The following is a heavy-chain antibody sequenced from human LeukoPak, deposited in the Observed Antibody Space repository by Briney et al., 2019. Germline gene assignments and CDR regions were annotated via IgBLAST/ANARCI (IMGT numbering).Heavy chain of an antibody. J-gene: IGHJ3*02. CDR2: MNPNSGNT. V-gene: IGHV1-8*01. Sequence: ASVKVSCKASGYTFTSYDINWVRQATGQGLEWMGWMNPNSGNTGYAQKFQGRVTMTRNTSISTAYMELSSLRSEDTAVYYCARGVGSSGWYVLRNDAFDIWGQGTMVTVSS. CDR1: GYTFTSYD. D-gene: IGHD6-19*01. CDR3: ARGVGSSGWYVLRNDAFDI.